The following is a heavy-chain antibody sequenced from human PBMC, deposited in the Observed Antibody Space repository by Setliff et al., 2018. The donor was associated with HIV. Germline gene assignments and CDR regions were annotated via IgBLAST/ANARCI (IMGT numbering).Heavy chain of an antibody. V-gene: IGHV4-4*03. D-gene: IGHD6-13*01. Sequence: PGSLRLSCVASGFNITNEYLSWVRQSPGKGLEWIGSIYHSGSTNYSPSLKSRVTISIDTSKSQFSLKLTSVTAADTAVYYCARDVHSSSWYGDAFDIWGQGTMVTVSS. CDR3: ARDVHSSSWYGDAFDI. J-gene: IGHJ3*02. CDR1: GFNITNEY. CDR2: IYHSGST.